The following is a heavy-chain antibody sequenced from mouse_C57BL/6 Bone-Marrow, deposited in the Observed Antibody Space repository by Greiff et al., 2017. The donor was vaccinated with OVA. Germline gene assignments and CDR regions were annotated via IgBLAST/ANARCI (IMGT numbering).Heavy chain of an antibody. CDR3: GLTALATSYDY. CDR2: IDPEDGDT. V-gene: IGHV14-2*01. CDR1: GFNIKDYY. Sequence: EVQLQQPGAELVKPGASVKLSCTASGFNIKDYYMHWVKQRPEQGLEWIGRIDPEDGDTKYAPKFQGKATITVDTSSNTAYLQLSSLTSEDADIYYSGLTALATSYDYWGQGTTLTVSS. D-gene: IGHD3-2*01. J-gene: IGHJ2*01.